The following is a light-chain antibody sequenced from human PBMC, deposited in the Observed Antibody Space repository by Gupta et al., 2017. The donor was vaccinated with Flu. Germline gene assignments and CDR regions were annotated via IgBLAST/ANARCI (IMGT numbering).Light chain of an antibody. Sequence: SYELTQPPSVSVSPRQTATITCSGDKLGSKYVCWYQQKPGQPPVLVIYEDDKRPSGIPERFSGSTSGNTATLTISGTQAGDEGDYYCQTWDSSTVVFGGGTKLTVL. J-gene: IGLJ3*02. CDR2: EDD. V-gene: IGLV3-1*01. CDR3: QTWDSSTVV. CDR1: KLGSKY.